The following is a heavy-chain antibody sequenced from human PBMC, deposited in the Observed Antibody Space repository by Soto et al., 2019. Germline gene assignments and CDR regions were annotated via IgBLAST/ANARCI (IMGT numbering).Heavy chain of an antibody. CDR2: ISGSGGST. J-gene: IGHJ6*02. CDR1: GFTFSSYA. V-gene: IGHV3-23*01. Sequence: EVQLLESGGGLVQPGGSLRLSCAASGFTFSSYAMSWVRQAPGKGLEWVSAISGSGGSTYYADSVKGRFTISRDNSKNTLYLQMNRLRAEDTAVYYCAKDSRGGPDHHYYYYGMDVWGQGTTVTVSS. CDR3: AKDSRGGPDHHYYYYGMDV.